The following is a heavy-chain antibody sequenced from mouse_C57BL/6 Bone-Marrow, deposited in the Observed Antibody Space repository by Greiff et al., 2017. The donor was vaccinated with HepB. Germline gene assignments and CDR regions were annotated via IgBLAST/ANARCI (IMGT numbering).Heavy chain of an antibody. J-gene: IGHJ3*01. Sequence: EVQLVESGGGLVQPGGSLKLSCAASGFTFSDYYMYWVRQTPEKRLEWVAYISNGGGSTYYPDTVKGRFTISRDNAKNTLYLQMSRLKSEDTAMYYCARPFYGNSWFAYWGQGTLVTVSA. D-gene: IGHD2-1*01. V-gene: IGHV5-12*01. CDR2: ISNGGGST. CDR1: GFTFSDYY. CDR3: ARPFYGNSWFAY.